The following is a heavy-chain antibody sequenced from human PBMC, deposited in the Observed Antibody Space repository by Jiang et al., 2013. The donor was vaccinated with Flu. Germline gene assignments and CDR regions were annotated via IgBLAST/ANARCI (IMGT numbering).Heavy chain of an antibody. CDR2: IIPIFGTA. Sequence: SGAEVKKPGSSVKVSCKASGGTFSSYAISWVRQAPGQGLEWMGGIIPIFGTANYAQKFQGRVTITADKSTSTAYMELSSLRSEDTAVYYCARDPTNYYDSSGYYYLGWFDPWGQGTLVTVSS. V-gene: IGHV1-69*06. D-gene: IGHD3-22*01. CDR1: GGTFSSYA. CDR3: ARDPTNYYDSSGYYYLGWFDP. J-gene: IGHJ5*02.